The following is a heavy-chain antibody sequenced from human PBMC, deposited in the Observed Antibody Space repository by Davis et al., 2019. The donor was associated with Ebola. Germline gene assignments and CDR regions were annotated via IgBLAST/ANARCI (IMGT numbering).Heavy chain of an antibody. CDR3: ARSGYGSGSFIVTFDY. Sequence: GGSLRLSCAASGFTFSSYAMHWVRQAPGKGLEWVAVISYDGSNKYYADSVKGRFTISRDNAKNSLYLQMNSLRAEDTAVYYCARSGYGSGSFIVTFDYWGQGTLVTVSS. CDR1: GFTFSSYA. CDR2: ISYDGSNK. J-gene: IGHJ4*02. D-gene: IGHD3-10*01. V-gene: IGHV3-30-3*01.